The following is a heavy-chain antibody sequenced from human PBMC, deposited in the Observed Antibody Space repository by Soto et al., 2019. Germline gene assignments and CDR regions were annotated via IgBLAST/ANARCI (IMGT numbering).Heavy chain of an antibody. CDR3: ARDAAAGLNDC. J-gene: IGHJ4*01. CDR2: INAYNGNT. CDR1: GYTFTNYG. Sequence: QVQLVQSGAEVKKPGASVKVSCKASGYTFTNYGISWVRQAPGQGLEWMGWINAYNGNTKSAQKLQGRVTLTTDTSTSTAYMELRSLRSDDTAVYYCARDAAAGLNDCWGHVTLVTVSS. D-gene: IGHD6-13*01. V-gene: IGHV1-18*01.